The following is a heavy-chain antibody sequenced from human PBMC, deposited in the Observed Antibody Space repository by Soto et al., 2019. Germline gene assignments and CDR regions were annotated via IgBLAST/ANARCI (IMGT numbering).Heavy chain of an antibody. CDR1: GGTFSSYA. D-gene: IGHD3-3*01. J-gene: IGHJ4*02. CDR3: ARERTNGVLSGYRSWELRYFDY. CDR2: IIPIFGTA. V-gene: IGHV1-69*13. Sequence: SVKVSCKASGGTFSSYAISWVRQAPGQGLEWMGGIIPIFGTANYAQKFQGRVTITADESTSTAYMELSSLRSEDTAVYYCARERTNGVLSGYRSWELRYFDYWGQGTLVTVSS.